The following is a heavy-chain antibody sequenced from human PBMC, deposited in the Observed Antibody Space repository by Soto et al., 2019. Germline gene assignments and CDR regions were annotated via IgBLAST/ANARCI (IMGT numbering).Heavy chain of an antibody. CDR1: WFTFGGYS. Sequence: GVPLRLWWGAVWFTFGGYSMNWVRQAPGKGLEWVSYISSSSSTIYYADSVKGRFTISRDNAKNSLYLQMNSLRDEDTAVYYCARDQHYYDSSGYLALFAYWGQGSPVPVSS. V-gene: IGHV3-48*02. J-gene: IGHJ4*02. CDR2: ISSSSSTI. D-gene: IGHD3-22*01. CDR3: ARDQHYYDSSGYLALFAY.